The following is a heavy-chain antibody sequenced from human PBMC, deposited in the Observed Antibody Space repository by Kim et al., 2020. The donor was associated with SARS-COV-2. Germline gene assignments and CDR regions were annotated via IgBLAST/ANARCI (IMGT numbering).Heavy chain of an antibody. J-gene: IGHJ4*02. CDR3: ASGYYQFDY. CDR1: GGSISSSDYY. D-gene: IGHD3-22*01. V-gene: IGHV4-39*01. Sequence: SETLSLTCTVSGGSISSSDYYWGWIPQPPGKGLEWIGTIYYSGSTYYNVSLKSRVTISVGSSTNEFSLKLRSVTAADTAVYYCASGYYQFDYWGQGILVTVSS. CDR2: IYYSGST.